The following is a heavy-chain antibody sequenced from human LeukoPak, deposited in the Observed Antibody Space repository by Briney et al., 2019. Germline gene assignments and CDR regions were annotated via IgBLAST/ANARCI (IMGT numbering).Heavy chain of an antibody. V-gene: IGHV1-2*02. J-gene: IGHJ4*02. CDR1: EYTYTGYY. CDR3: AREGYCSSIRCLDY. D-gene: IGHD2-2*01. Sequence: ASVKVSCKASEYTYTGYYMHWVRQAPGQGLEWLGWIKPNSGGINYAQKFQGRVTMTRDTSISTAYMELSRLRSDDTAVYYCAREGYCSSIRCLDYWGQGTLVTVSS. CDR2: IKPNSGGI.